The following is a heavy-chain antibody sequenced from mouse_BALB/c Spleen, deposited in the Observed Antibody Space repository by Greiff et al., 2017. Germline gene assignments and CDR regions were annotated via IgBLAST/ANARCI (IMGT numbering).Heavy chain of an antibody. Sequence: EVHLVESGPELVKPGASVKMSCKASGYTFTSYVMHWVKQKPGQGLEWIGYINPYNDGTKYNEKFKGKATLTSDKSSSTAYMELSSLTSEDSAVYYCLYGSYYAMDYWGQGTSVTVSS. CDR2: INPYNDGT. CDR3: LYGSYYAMDY. V-gene: IGHV1-14*01. J-gene: IGHJ4*01. CDR1: GYTFTSYV. D-gene: IGHD1-1*02.